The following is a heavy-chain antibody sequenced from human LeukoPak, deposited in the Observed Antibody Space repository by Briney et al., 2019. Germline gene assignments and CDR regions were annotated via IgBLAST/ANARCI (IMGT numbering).Heavy chain of an antibody. V-gene: IGHV1-2*02. Sequence: ASVKVTCKASGYTFTGCYMHWVRQAPGQGLEWMGWINPNSGGTNYAQKFQGRVTMTRDTSISTAYMELSRLRSDDTAVYYCARMGNYYDSSGYYSYFDYWGQGTLVTVSS. J-gene: IGHJ4*02. D-gene: IGHD3-22*01. CDR1: GYTFTGCY. CDR3: ARMGNYYDSSGYYSYFDY. CDR2: INPNSGGT.